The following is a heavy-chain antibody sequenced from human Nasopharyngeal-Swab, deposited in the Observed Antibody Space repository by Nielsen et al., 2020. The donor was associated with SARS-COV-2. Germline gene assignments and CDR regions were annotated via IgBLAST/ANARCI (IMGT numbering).Heavy chain of an antibody. D-gene: IGHD2-15*01. CDR3: ARGRWGVVAATRRFDY. CDR1: GGSVSSGGYY. J-gene: IGHJ4*02. V-gene: IGHV4-31*03. Sequence: SETLSLTCTVSGGSVSSGGYYWSWIRQHPGKGLEWIGYIYYSGSTYYNPSLKSRVTISVDTSKNQFSLKLSSVTAADTAVYYCARGRWGVVAATRRFDYWGQGTRVTVSS. CDR2: IYYSGST.